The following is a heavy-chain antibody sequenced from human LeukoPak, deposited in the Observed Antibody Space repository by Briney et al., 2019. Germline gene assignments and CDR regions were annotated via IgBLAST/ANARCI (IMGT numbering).Heavy chain of an antibody. CDR2: FHHTGTT. J-gene: IGHJ4*02. Sequence: SETLSLTCNVSGYSISSGYYWGWIRQPPGKGLEWIGSFHHTGTTYYNPSLKSRVTISGDTSKNQFSLKVNSVTAADTAVYYCARVWEAYYFDNWGQGTLVTVSS. CDR3: ARVWEAYYFDN. CDR1: GYSISSGYY. V-gene: IGHV4-38-2*02. D-gene: IGHD1-26*01.